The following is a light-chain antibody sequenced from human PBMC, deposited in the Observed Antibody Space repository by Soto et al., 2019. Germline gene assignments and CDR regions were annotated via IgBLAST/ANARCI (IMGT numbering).Light chain of an antibody. J-gene: IGKJ2*01. CDR3: QQYGSSPPT. V-gene: IGKV3-20*01. CDR1: QSVSSY. Sequence: ETVLTQSPGTLSLSPGERATLSCTASQSVSSYSAWYQQKPGQAPRLLIYGTSSRAIGIPDRFSGSGSGTAFTLTISRLEPDDFAVYYCQQYGSSPPTFGQGTKLEIK. CDR2: GTS.